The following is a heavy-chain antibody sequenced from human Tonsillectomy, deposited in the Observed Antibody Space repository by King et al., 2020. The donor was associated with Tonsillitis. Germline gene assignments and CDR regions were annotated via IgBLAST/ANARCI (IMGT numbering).Heavy chain of an antibody. Sequence: VQLQQWGAGLLKPSETLSLTCAVYGGSFSGYYWSWIRQPPGKGLEWIGEINHSGSTNYNPSLKSRVTISVDTSKNQFSLKLSSVTAADTAVYYCARGSNIVVVVAANDAFDIWGQGTMVTVSS. J-gene: IGHJ3*02. CDR3: ARGSNIVVVVAANDAFDI. D-gene: IGHD2-15*01. V-gene: IGHV4-34*01. CDR2: INHSGST. CDR1: GGSFSGYY.